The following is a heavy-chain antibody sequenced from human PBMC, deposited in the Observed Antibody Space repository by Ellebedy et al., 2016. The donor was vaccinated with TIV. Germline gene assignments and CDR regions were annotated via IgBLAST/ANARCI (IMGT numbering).Heavy chain of an antibody. CDR1: GFTFSTYS. Sequence: GESLKISXAASGFTFSTYSMNWVRQAPGKGLEWVSYISTSSSTIYYADSVKGRFTISRDNAKNSLYLQMNSLRAEDTAVYYCARSYDYGAKETDYWGPGTLVTVSS. V-gene: IGHV3-48*04. J-gene: IGHJ4*02. D-gene: IGHD4-23*01. CDR3: ARSYDYGAKETDY. CDR2: ISTSSSTI.